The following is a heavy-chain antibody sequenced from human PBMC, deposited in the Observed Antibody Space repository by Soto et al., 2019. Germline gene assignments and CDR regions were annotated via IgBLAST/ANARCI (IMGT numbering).Heavy chain of an antibody. CDR1: GFTFSSYA. Sequence: GGSLRLSCAASGFTFSSYAMHWVRQAPGKGLEWVAVISYDGSNKYYADSVKGRFTISRDNSKNTLYLQMNSLRDEDTAVYYCARDEKIAAVSHYDYWGQGTLVTVSS. CDR3: ARDEKIAAVSHYDY. D-gene: IGHD6-13*01. V-gene: IGHV3-30-3*01. CDR2: ISYDGSNK. J-gene: IGHJ4*02.